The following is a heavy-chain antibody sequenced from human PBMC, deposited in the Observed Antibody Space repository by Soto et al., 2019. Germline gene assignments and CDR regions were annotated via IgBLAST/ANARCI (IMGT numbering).Heavy chain of an antibody. CDR3: ARAYSSGCLDY. Sequence: SETLSLTCAVYGGSFSGYYWSWIRQPPGKGLEWIGYIYYSGSTNYNPSLKSRVTISVDTSKNQFSLKLSSVTAADTAVYYCARAYSSGCLDYWGQGTLVTVSS. CDR2: IYYSGST. CDR1: GGSFSGYY. J-gene: IGHJ4*02. V-gene: IGHV4-59*01. D-gene: IGHD6-19*01.